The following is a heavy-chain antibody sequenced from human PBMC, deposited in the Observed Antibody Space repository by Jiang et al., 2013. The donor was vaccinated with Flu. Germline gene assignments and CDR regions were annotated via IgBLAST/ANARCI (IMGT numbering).Heavy chain of an antibody. CDR2: IYPGDSDT. Sequence: YSFTSYWIGWVRQMPGKGLEWMGIIYPGDSDTRYSPSFQGQVTISADKSISTAYLQWSSLNASDTAMYYCARGSSSWPRFDAFDIWGQGTMVTVSS. CDR1: YSFTSYW. CDR3: ARGSSSWPRFDAFDI. J-gene: IGHJ3*02. D-gene: IGHD6-13*01. V-gene: IGHV5-51*01.